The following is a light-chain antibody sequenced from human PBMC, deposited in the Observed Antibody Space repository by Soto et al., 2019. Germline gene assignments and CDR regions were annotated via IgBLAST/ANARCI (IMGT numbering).Light chain of an antibody. CDR2: DVS. Sequence: QSALTQPRSVSGSPGQSVTISCTGTSSDVGGYNYVSWYQQHPGKAPKLMIYDVSKRPSGVPDRVSGSKSGNTASLTTSGLQAEDEADYYCCSYAGSYNFVFGTGTKLTV. J-gene: IGLJ1*01. CDR1: SSDVGGYNY. V-gene: IGLV2-11*01. CDR3: CSYAGSYNFV.